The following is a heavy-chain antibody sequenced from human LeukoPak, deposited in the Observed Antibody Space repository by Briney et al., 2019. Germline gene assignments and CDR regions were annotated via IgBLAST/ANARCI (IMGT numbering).Heavy chain of an antibody. CDR2: INHSGST. J-gene: IGHJ4*02. V-gene: IGHV4-38-2*02. D-gene: IGHD2-15*01. Sequence: SETLSLTCTVSGYSISSGYYWSWIRQPPGKGLEWIGEINHSGSTNYNPSLKSRVIISVDTSKNQFSLKLTSVTAADTAVYYCAREDCSGGSCYTFDYWGQGTLVTVSS. CDR1: GYSISSGYY. CDR3: AREDCSGGSCYTFDY.